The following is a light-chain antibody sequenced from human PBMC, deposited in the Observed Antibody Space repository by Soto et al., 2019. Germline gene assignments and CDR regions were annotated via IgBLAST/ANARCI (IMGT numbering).Light chain of an antibody. Sequence: DIVLTQSPLSLPVTPGEPASISCKSSQSLLHRKEYKYLNWYVQKPGQSPQLLIYLASNRASGVPDRFSGTGSVTDFTLQISRVEAEDVGVYYCMQTLQTPPYTFGQGTKLEIK. V-gene: IGKV2-28*01. CDR2: LAS. CDR3: MQTLQTPPYT. CDR1: QSLLHRKEYKY. J-gene: IGKJ2*01.